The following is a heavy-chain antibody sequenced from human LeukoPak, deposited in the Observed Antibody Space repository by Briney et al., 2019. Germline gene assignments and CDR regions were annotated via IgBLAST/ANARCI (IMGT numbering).Heavy chain of an antibody. V-gene: IGHV4-61*02. Sequence: SETLSLTCTVSGDSISSGTYSWTWIRQPAGKGLEWIGGISTSGSTKFHPSLNSRVTMPLDTSENHFSLNIESVTAADTAVYYCARETDEIYSPSWGLYDYLYNMDVWGRGTTVIVSS. CDR2: ISTSGST. CDR1: GDSISSGTYS. D-gene: IGHD6-13*01. J-gene: IGHJ6*03. CDR3: ARETDEIYSPSWGLYDYLYNMDV.